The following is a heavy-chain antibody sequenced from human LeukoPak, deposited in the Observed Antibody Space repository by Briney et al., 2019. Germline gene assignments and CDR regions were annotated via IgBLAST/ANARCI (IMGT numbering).Heavy chain of an antibody. CDR3: ARGGLYSGYDFDY. CDR2: MYYSGST. J-gene: IGHJ4*02. D-gene: IGHD5-12*01. V-gene: IGHV4-39*01. CDR1: GGSISRSSYC. Sequence: SETLSLTCTVSGGSISRSSYCWGWIRQPPGEGLEWIGSMYYSGSTYDNPSLKSRVTISVDTSKNQFSLKLSSVTAADTAVYYCARGGLYSGYDFDYWGQGTLVTVSS.